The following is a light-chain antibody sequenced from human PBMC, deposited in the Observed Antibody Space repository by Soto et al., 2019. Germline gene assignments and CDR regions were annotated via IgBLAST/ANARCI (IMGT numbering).Light chain of an antibody. Sequence: QSVLTQRPSVSGAPGQRVTISCTGSSSNIGAGYDVHWYQQLPGTAPKLLIYGNSNRTSGVPDRFSGSKSGTSASLAITGLQAEDEADYYCQSYDSSLSALVVFGGGTKLTVL. J-gene: IGLJ2*01. CDR2: GNS. CDR3: QSYDSSLSALVV. V-gene: IGLV1-40*01. CDR1: SSNIGAGYD.